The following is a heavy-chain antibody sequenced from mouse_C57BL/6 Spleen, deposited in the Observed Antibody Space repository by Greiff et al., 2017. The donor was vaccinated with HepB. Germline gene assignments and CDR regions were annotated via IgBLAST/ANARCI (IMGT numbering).Heavy chain of an antibody. V-gene: IGHV1-61*01. D-gene: IGHD1-1*01. J-gene: IGHJ2*01. Sequence: VKLQQPGAELVRPGSSVKLSCKASGYTFTSYWMDWVKQRPGQGLEWIGNIYPSDSETHYNQKFKDKATLTVDKSSSTAYMQLSSLTSEDSAVYYCVLYYGSSVGYYFDYWGQGTTLTVSS. CDR2: IYPSDSET. CDR1: GYTFTSYW. CDR3: VLYYGSSVGYYFDY.